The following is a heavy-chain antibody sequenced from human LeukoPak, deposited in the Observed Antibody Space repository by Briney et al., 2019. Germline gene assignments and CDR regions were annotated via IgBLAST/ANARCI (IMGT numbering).Heavy chain of an antibody. J-gene: IGHJ4*02. CDR1: GFIFSSYA. D-gene: IGHD4-17*01. Sequence: GGSLRLSCAASGFIFSSYAMTWVRQAPGKGLEWMANIKRDESEKYYVYSVKGRFTISRDNAKSSLYLQMNSLRAEDTAVYYCARGNDYGDYIGIYFDYWGQGTLVTVSS. V-gene: IGHV3-7*01. CDR3: ARGNDYGDYIGIYFDY. CDR2: IKRDESEK.